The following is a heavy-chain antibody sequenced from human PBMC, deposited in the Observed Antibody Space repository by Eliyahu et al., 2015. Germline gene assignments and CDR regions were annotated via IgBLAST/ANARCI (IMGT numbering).Heavy chain of an antibody. CDR1: GFTFSSYG. CDR2: ISDDGSKK. V-gene: IGHV3-33*03. CDR3: SSFDY. Sequence: GVVQPGRSLRLSCAASGFTFSSYGMHWVRPGPGQGLEWVAVISDDGSKKYYTDSVKGRFTISRDNSKNTLFLQMNSLRAEDTAVYYCSSFDYWGQGALVTVSS. J-gene: IGHJ4*02.